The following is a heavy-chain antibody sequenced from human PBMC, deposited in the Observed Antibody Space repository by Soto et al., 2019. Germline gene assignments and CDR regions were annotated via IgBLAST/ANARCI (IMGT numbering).Heavy chain of an antibody. D-gene: IGHD6-19*01. Sequence: EVQLLESGGGLVQPGGSLRLSCAASGFTFSSYAMNWVRQAPGKGLEWVSAISGSGGSTYYADSVKGRFTISRDNSKNTLYLQMDSLRAEDTAVYYCAKDWHSVAGKGSHMDWGQGTLVTVSS. CDR1: GFTFSSYA. V-gene: IGHV3-23*01. CDR2: ISGSGGST. CDR3: AKDWHSVAGKGSHMD. J-gene: IGHJ4*02.